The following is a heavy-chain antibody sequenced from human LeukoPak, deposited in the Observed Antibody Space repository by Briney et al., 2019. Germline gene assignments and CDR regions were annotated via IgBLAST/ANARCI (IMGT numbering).Heavy chain of an antibody. J-gene: IGHJ6*03. CDR3: ARMNTAMVNGLNYYYYMDV. V-gene: IGHV3-48*04. CDR1: GFTFSNFG. Sequence: GGSLRLSCAASGFTFSNFGIHWVRQAPGKGLEWVSYISSSGSTIYYADSVKGRFTISRDNAKNSLYLQMNSLRAEDTAVYYCARMNTAMVNGLNYYYYMDVWGKGTTVTISS. CDR2: ISSSGSTI. D-gene: IGHD5-18*01.